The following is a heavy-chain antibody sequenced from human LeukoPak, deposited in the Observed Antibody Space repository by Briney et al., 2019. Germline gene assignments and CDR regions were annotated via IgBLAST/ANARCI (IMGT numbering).Heavy chain of an antibody. J-gene: IGHJ3*02. V-gene: IGHV1-2*02. D-gene: IGHD3-22*01. CDR3: AGDRYDSSGYYLDAFDI. Sequence: ASVKVSCKASGYTFTGYYMHWVRQAPGQGLEWMGWINPNSGGTNYARKFQGRVTMTRDTSISTAYMELSRLRSDDTAVYYCAGDRYDSSGYYLDAFDIWGQGTMVTVSS. CDR1: GYTFTGYY. CDR2: INPNSGGT.